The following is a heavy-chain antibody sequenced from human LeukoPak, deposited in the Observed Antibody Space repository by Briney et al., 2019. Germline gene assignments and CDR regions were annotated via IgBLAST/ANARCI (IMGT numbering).Heavy chain of an antibody. CDR3: AKVPAVTGTGMDV. CDR2: ISWNSGSI. V-gene: IGHV3-9*01. CDR1: GFTFSSYE. D-gene: IGHD6-19*01. Sequence: GGSLRLSCAASGFTFSSYEMNWVRQAPGKGLEWVSGISWNSGSIGYADSVKGRFTISRDKSKNTLYLQMNSLRAEDTAVYYWAKVPAVTGTGMDVWGKGTTVTISA. J-gene: IGHJ6*04.